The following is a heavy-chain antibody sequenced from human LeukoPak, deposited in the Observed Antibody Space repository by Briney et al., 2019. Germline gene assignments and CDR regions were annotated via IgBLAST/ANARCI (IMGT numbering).Heavy chain of an antibody. CDR2: ISSSADST. CDR3: AKPLEKYTYGGNFDY. V-gene: IGHV3-23*01. J-gene: IGHJ4*02. Sequence: PGGSLRLSCEASGFTFSRYAMSWVRQAPGKGLAWVSVISSSADSTYYADSVKGRFTISRDNSKNTLYLQMNSLRAEDTAVYYCAKPLEKYTYGGNFDYWGQGILVTVSS. CDR1: GFTFSRYA. D-gene: IGHD4-23*01.